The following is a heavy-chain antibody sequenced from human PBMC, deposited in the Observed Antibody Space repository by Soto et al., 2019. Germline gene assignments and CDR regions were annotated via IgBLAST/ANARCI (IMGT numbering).Heavy chain of an antibody. J-gene: IGHJ6*03. CDR1: GFTFDQYT. D-gene: IGHD3-16*01. CDR2: ITWHSGTI. CDR3: AKEMITFGDFNYYYMDV. Sequence: EVQLVESGGGLVQPGRSLRLACAASGFTFDQYTMHWVRQAPGKGLEWVSSITWHSGTIGYADSVKGRFTFSRDNAKNSLYLQMNSLRGEDTALYYCAKEMITFGDFNYYYMDVWGNGTTVTVSS. V-gene: IGHV3-9*01.